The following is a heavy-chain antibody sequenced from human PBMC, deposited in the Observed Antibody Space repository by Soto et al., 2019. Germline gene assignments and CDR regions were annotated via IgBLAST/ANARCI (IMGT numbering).Heavy chain of an antibody. V-gene: IGHV3-48*03. J-gene: IGHJ3*01. CDR1: GFTFSSSE. D-gene: IGHD1-7*01. CDR3: ARRTSR. Sequence: EVQLVESGGGLVQPGGSLRLSCAVSGFTFSSSEMYWVRQAPGKGLEWISYIHPSGQPILYADSVKGRFTISRDNANNSLFLQRHSLSAVVTAVYYFARRTSRWGQGTMVTASS. CDR2: IHPSGQPI.